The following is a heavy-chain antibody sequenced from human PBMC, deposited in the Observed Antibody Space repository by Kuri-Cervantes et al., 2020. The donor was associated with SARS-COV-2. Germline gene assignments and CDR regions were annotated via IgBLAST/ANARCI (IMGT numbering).Heavy chain of an antibody. J-gene: IGHJ4*02. CDR3: ASLDFWSGYYPDY. V-gene: IGHV3-11*04. Sequence: GESLKISCTASGFIFSDYYMTWIRQAPGKGLEWVSNIGLSGTTKYYADSVKGRFTISRDNAKNSLYLQMNSLRAEDTAVYYCASLDFWSGYYPDYWGQGTLVTVSS. CDR2: IGLSGTTK. CDR1: GFIFSDYY. D-gene: IGHD3-3*01.